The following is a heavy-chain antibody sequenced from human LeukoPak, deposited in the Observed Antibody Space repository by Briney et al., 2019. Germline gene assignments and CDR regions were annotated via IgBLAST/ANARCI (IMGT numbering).Heavy chain of an antibody. V-gene: IGHV1-8*02. Sequence: GASVKVSCKASGYTFTGYYMHWVRQAPGQGLEWMGWMNPNSGNTGYAQKFQGRVTMTRNTSISTAYMELSSLRSEDTAVYYCARGGGDSSSWYDWFDPWGQGTLVTVSS. J-gene: IGHJ5*02. CDR3: ARGGGDSSSWYDWFDP. CDR1: GYTFTGYY. D-gene: IGHD6-13*01. CDR2: MNPNSGNT.